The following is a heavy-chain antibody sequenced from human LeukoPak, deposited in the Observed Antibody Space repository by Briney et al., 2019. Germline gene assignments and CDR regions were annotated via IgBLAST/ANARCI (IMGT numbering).Heavy chain of an antibody. CDR1: GFTFSSHG. CDR3: ARGIGGPAGKGYYFDH. V-gene: IGHV3-33*01. D-gene: IGHD2-2*01. Sequence: GGSLRLSCAASGFTFSSHGMQWVRQAPGKGLEWMAVIWYDGSNKYYTDSVKGRFTISRDNSKNTLYLQMNSLRAEDTAVYYCARGIGGPAGKGYYFDHWGQGTLVTVSS. J-gene: IGHJ4*02. CDR2: IWYDGSNK.